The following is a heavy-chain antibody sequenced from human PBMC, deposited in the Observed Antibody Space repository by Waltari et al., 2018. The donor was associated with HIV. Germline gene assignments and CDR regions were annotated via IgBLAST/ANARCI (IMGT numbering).Heavy chain of an antibody. CDR2: IRTIRSSE. Sequence: EVQLVESGGGLVQPGGSMRLSCVGFGFTFSGCSMDWVSQAPGKGREWGSYIRTIRSSEYYSDSVKGRFTISSDNAKNSLFLQMSSLRTEDTAVYYCARDYCSSSSCTVDYWGQGALVTVSS. CDR3: ARDYCSSSSCTVDY. CDR1: GFTFSGCS. J-gene: IGHJ4*02. V-gene: IGHV3-48*01. D-gene: IGHD2-2*01.